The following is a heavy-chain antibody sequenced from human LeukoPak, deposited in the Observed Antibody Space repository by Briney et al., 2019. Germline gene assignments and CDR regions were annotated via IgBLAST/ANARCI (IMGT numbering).Heavy chain of an antibody. CDR3: ARHDSVAGTFDY. CDR1: GYSFTSYW. V-gene: IGHV5-51*01. D-gene: IGHD6-19*01. J-gene: IGHJ4*02. Sequence: GESLKISCKGSGYSFTSYWIGWVRQMPGKGLEWMGIIYPGDSYTNYSPSFQGHVTISADKSISTAYLQWSSLKASDTAMYYCARHDSVAGTFDYWGQGTLVTVSS. CDR2: IYPGDSYT.